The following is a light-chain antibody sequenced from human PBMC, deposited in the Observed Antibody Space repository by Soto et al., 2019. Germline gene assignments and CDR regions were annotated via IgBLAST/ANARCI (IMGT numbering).Light chain of an antibody. CDR3: QQSYSTPPT. CDR2: AAS. CDR1: QSVSSSY. Sequence: EIVLTQSPGTLSLSPGERATLSCRASQSVSSSYLAWYQQKPGQAPRLFIYAASIRATGIPDRFSGSGSGTDFTLTISSLEPEDFAVYYCQQSYSTPPTFGPGTKVDIK. J-gene: IGKJ3*01. V-gene: IGKV3-20*01.